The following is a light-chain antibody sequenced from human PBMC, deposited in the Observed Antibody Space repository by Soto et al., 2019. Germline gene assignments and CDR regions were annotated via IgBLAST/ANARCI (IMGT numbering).Light chain of an antibody. J-gene: IGLJ2*01. V-gene: IGLV2-23*01. CDR2: EDN. Sequence: QSVLAQPASVSGSPGQSITISCTGTRSDVGGYTLVSWFQQYPGKAPKLMIYEDNKRPSGVSDRFSGSKSGNTASLTISGLQAEDEADYYCFSYAGSSSVLFGGGTKLTVL. CDR1: RSDVGGYTL. CDR3: FSYAGSSSVL.